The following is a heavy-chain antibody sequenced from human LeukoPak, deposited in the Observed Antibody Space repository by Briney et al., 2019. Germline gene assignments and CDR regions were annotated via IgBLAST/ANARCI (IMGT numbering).Heavy chain of an antibody. Sequence: GGSLRLSCAASGFTFSSYSMNWVRLAPGKGLEWVSSISSSSSYIYYADSVKGRFTISRDNANNSLYLQMNSLRAEDTAVYYCARVHSGSYQYYYYYYMDVWGKGTTATVSS. D-gene: IGHD1-26*01. V-gene: IGHV3-21*01. CDR3: ARVHSGSYQYYYYYYMDV. CDR1: GFTFSSYS. CDR2: ISSSSSYI. J-gene: IGHJ6*03.